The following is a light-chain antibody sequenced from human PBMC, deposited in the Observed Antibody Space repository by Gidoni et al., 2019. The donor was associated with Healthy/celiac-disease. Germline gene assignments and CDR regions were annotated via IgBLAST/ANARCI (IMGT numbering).Light chain of an antibody. J-gene: IGKJ1*01. V-gene: IGKV1-27*01. CDR3: QKYNSAPRT. CDR1: QGLSNY. Sequence: DIQMTQSPSSLSASVGDRVTITCRASQGLSNYLAWYQQKPVKVPKLLIYAASTLQSGVPSLFRGSGSGTDFTPTISSLQPEDVATYYCQKYNSAPRTFGQGTKVEIK. CDR2: AAS.